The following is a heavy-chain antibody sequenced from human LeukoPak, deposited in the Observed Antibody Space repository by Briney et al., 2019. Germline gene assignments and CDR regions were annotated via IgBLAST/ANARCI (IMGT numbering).Heavy chain of an antibody. J-gene: IGHJ4*02. CDR2: IYTGGNT. Sequence: PGGSLRLSCAASGFTFNNYAMNWVRQAPGKGLQWLSVIYTGGNTKYADSVKGRFTISRDNSKNTLYLQMNSLRAEDTAVYYCARDRDYYGLGTYASFDYWGQGTLVTVSS. D-gene: IGHD3-10*01. CDR1: GFTFNNYA. V-gene: IGHV3-66*01. CDR3: ARDRDYYGLGTYASFDY.